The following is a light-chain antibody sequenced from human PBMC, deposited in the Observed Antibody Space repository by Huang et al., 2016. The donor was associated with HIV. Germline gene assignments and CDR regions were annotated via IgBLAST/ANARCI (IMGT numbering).Light chain of an antibody. J-gene: IGKJ5*01. CDR1: QSVSSN. Sequence: EIVMTQYPVTLSVSPGERATLSCRASQSVSSNLAWYQQKPGQAPRLLIYGASTRATGGPARFSGSGSGTEFTLTISSLQSEDFALYYCQQYNNWPPITFGQGTRLEIK. CDR2: GAS. CDR3: QQYNNWPPIT. V-gene: IGKV3-15*01.